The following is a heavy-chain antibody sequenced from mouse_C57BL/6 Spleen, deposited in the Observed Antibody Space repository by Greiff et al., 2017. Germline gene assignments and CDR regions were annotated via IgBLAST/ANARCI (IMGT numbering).Heavy chain of an antibody. CDR2: IYPGDGDT. V-gene: IGHV1-80*01. Sequence: VQLQQSGAELVKPGASVKISCKASGYAFSSYWMNWVKQRPGKGLEWIGQIYPGDGDTNYNGKFKGKATLTADKSSSTAYMQLSSLTSEDSAVYFCARGGYGSNAMDYWGKGTSVTVSS. D-gene: IGHD1-1*01. J-gene: IGHJ4*01. CDR1: GYAFSSYW. CDR3: ARGGYGSNAMDY.